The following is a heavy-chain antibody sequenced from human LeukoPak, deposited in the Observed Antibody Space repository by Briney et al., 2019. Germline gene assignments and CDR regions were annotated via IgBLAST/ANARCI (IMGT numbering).Heavy chain of an antibody. CDR2: IYSGGST. V-gene: IGHV3-66*01. CDR3: ARDDSGYGGFDY. J-gene: IGHJ4*02. Sequence: GRSLRLSCAASGITVSSNYMTWVRQAPGKGLEWVSVIYSGGSTYYADSVKGRFTVSRDNSKNTLYLQMNSLRGEDTAVYYCARDDSGYGGFDYWGQGTLVTVSS. CDR1: GITVSSNY. D-gene: IGHD5-12*01.